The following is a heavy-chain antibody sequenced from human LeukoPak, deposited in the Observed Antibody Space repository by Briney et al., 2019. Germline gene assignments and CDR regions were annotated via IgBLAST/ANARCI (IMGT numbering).Heavy chain of an antibody. D-gene: IGHD2-21*02. Sequence: GGSLRLSCAASGFTFSGYSMNWVRQAPGKGLEWVSYISSSSSAIYYADSVKGRFTISRDNAKNSLYLQMNNVRAEDTAVYYCARIVVVTAFYYYYGMDVWGQGTTVTVSS. CDR2: ISSSSSAI. V-gene: IGHV3-48*01. CDR1: GFTFSGYS. J-gene: IGHJ6*02. CDR3: ARIVVVTAFYYYYGMDV.